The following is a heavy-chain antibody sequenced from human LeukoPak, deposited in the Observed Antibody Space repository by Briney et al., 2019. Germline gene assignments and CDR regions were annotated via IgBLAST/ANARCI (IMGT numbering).Heavy chain of an antibody. V-gene: IGHV4-61*01. Sequence: SETLSLTCTVSGDSVSSGSYFWRWIRQPPGKGLEWIGYISYSGSTSYNSSLKSRVTISVDTSKNQFSLKLSSMTAADTAVYFCVKMAEWFDPWGQGTLVIVSS. CDR2: ISYSGST. CDR1: GDSVSSGSYF. J-gene: IGHJ5*02. CDR3: VKMAEWFDP. D-gene: IGHD5-24*01.